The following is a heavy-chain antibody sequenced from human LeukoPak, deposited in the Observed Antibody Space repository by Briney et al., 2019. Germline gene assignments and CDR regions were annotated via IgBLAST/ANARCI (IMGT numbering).Heavy chain of an antibody. J-gene: IGHJ4*02. D-gene: IGHD5-24*01. V-gene: IGHV3-30*04. Sequence: GGSLRLSCAASGFTFSSYAMHWVRQAPGKGLEWVAVISYDGSNKYYADSVKGRFTISRDDSKNTLYLQMNSLRAEDTAVYYCARGGDGYNYYYFDYWGQGTLVTVSS. CDR2: ISYDGSNK. CDR1: GFTFSSYA. CDR3: ARGGDGYNYYYFDY.